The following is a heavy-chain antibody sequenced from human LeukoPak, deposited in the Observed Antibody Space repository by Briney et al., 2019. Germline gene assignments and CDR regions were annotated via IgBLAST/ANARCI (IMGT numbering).Heavy chain of an antibody. Sequence: SETLSLTCTVSGGSIGSYYWSWIRQPPGKGLEWIGYIYYSGSTNYNPSLKSRVTISVDTSKNQFSLKLSSVTAADTAVYYCAREPRYCSGGSCYLAAFDIWGQGTMVTVSS. D-gene: IGHD2-15*01. V-gene: IGHV4-59*01. CDR2: IYYSGST. CDR3: AREPRYCSGGSCYLAAFDI. J-gene: IGHJ3*02. CDR1: GGSIGSYY.